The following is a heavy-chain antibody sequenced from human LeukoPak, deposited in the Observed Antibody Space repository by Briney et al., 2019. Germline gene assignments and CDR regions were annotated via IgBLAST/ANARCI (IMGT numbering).Heavy chain of an antibody. V-gene: IGHV3-74*01. CDR2: INSDGSST. CDR3: TRRRRSLGGFDF. CDR1: GFTFSSYS. D-gene: IGHD3-16*01. J-gene: IGHJ3*01. Sequence: GGSLRLSCAASGFTFSSYSMNWVRQAPGKGLVWVSRINSDGSSTSYADYVKGRLTISRDNSKNTLYLQVNSLRAEDTAVYYCTRRRRSLGGFDFWGQGTMVTVSS.